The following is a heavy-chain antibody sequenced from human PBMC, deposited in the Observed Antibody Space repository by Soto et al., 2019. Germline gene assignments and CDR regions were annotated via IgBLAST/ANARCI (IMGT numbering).Heavy chain of an antibody. CDR2: ISWNSGNL. D-gene: IGHD4-17*01. V-gene: IGHV3-9*01. CDR3: AKGASTTVFAFSDY. Sequence: DVQLVESGGGLVQPGRSLRLSCAASGFTFDDYAMHWVGQPPGKGLEWVSSISWNSGNLGYADSVKGRFTISRDNAKKSLYLQMNSLRGEDTALYYCAKGASTTVFAFSDYWGQGTLVTVSS. CDR1: GFTFDDYA. J-gene: IGHJ4*02.